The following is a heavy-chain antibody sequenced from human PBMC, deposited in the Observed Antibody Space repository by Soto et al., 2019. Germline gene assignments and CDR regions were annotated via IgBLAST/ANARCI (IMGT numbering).Heavy chain of an antibody. V-gene: IGHV4-59*02. J-gene: IGHJ6*02. CDR3: ARCYGSGSSYYYYYGMDV. D-gene: IGHD3-10*01. CDR1: GGSVTSYY. Sequence: PSETLSLTCTVSGGSVTSYYWSCIRQPPGKALEWIGTIYYSGSTNYNPSLKSRVSISVDKSKNQFSLKLSSVTAADTAVYYCARCYGSGSSYYYYYGMDVWGQGTTVTVS. CDR2: IYYSGST.